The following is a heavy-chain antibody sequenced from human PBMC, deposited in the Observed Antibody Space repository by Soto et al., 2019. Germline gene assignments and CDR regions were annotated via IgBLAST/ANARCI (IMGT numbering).Heavy chain of an antibody. CDR2: IIPIFGTA. J-gene: IGHJ6*02. D-gene: IGHD6-19*01. V-gene: IGHV1-69*13. CDR3: ARERVPLYSSGLTYYYHGMDV. CDR1: GGTFSSYA. Sequence: ASVKVSCKASGGTFSSYAISWVRQAPGQGLEWMGGIIPIFGTANYAQKFQGRVTITADESTSTAYMELSSLRSEDTAVYYCARERVPLYSSGLTYYYHGMDVWGQGTTVTVSS.